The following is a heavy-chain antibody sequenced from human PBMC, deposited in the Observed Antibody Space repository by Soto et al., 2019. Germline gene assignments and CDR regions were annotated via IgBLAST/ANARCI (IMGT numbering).Heavy chain of an antibody. D-gene: IGHD3-22*01. CDR3: ASLYYYDSSGYPFDY. CDR1: GFTFSSYE. Sequence: GGSLRLSCAASGFTFSSYEMNWVRQAPGKGLEWVSYISSSGSTIYYADSVKGRFTISRDNAKNSLYLQMNSLRAEDTAVYYCASLYYYDSSGYPFDYWGQGTLVTVSS. V-gene: IGHV3-48*03. J-gene: IGHJ4*02. CDR2: ISSSGSTI.